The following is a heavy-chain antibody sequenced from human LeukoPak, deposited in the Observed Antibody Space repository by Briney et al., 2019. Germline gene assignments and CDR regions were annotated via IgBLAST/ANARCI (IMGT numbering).Heavy chain of an antibody. CDR1: GGSISSGDYY. CDR3: ARVGLSKPTSWSPFFDY. Sequence: SETPSLTCTVSGGSISSGDYYWSWIRQPPGKGLEWIGYIYYSGSTYYNPSLKSRVTISVDTSKNQFSLKLSSVTAADTAVYYCARVGLSKPTSWSPFFDYWGQGTLVTVSS. J-gene: IGHJ4*02. V-gene: IGHV4-30-4*01. CDR2: IYYSGST. D-gene: IGHD3-3*01.